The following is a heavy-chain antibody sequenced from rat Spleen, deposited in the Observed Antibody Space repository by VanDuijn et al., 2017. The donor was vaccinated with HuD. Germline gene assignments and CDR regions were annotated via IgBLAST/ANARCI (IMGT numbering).Heavy chain of an antibody. J-gene: IGHJ2*01. D-gene: IGHD1-2*01. V-gene: IGHV2-1*01. CDR1: GFSLISHS. CDR3: ARADIASVSSDGI. CDR2: IWGDGST. Sequence: QVQLKESGPGLVQSSQTLSLICTVSGFSLISHSVHWVRQPPGKGLEWMGGIWGDGSTDYNSVLKSRLTVNRDTSKSQVYLKVNSLQTGDTATYYCARADIASVSSDGIWGQGVMVTVSS.